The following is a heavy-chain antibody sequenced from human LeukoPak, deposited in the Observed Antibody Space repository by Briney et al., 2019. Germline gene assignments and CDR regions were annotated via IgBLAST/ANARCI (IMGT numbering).Heavy chain of an antibody. CDR1: GFTFSSYA. CDR2: ISGSGGST. D-gene: IGHD6-19*01. V-gene: IGHV3-23*01. Sequence: GGSLRLSCAASGFTFSSYAMSWVRQAPGKGLGWVSAISGSGGSTYYADSVKGRFTISRDNSKNTLYLQMNSLRAEDTAVYYCAKYSSGWYYFDYWGQGTLVTVSS. J-gene: IGHJ4*02. CDR3: AKYSSGWYYFDY.